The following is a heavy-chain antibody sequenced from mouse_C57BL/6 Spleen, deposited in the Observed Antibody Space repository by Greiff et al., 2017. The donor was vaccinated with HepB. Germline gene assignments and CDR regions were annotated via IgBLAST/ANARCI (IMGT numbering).Heavy chain of an antibody. D-gene: IGHD1-1*01. J-gene: IGHJ2*01. CDR1: GYTFTSYG. CDR3: ARSRYYGSSYYFDY. CDR2: IYPRSGNT. V-gene: IGHV1-81*01. Sequence: VKLMESGAELARPGASVKLSCKASGYTFTSYGISWVKQRTGQGLEWIGEIYPRSGNTYYNEKFKGKATLTADKSSSTAYMELRSLTSEDSAVYFCARSRYYGSSYYFDYWGQGTTLTVSS.